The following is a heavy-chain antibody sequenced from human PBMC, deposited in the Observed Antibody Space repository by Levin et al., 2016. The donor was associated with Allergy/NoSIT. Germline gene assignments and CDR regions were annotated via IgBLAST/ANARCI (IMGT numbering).Heavy chain of an antibody. D-gene: IGHD2-15*01. J-gene: IGHJ3*02. CDR2: FIPLLDIA. Sequence: SVKVSCKASGGSFGSYTVTWLRQATGQGLEYMGRFIPLLDIANYAQTFQGRVTFTADKSTGTAYMELSSLRSEDTAVYYCATWVTGASPTRPRGWTATFDIWGQGTMVTVSS. CDR3: ATWVTGASPTRPRGWTATFDI. V-gene: IGHV1-69*02. CDR1: GGSFGSYT.